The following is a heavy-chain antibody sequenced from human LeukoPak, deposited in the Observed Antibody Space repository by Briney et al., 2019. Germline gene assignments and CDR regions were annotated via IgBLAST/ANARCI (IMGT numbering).Heavy chain of an antibody. CDR1: GGSISSYY. V-gene: IGHV4-59*12. CDR2: IYYSGST. J-gene: IGHJ4*02. CDR3: ARDYYGSGSYYIDY. Sequence: SETLSLTCTVSGGSISSYYWSWIRQPPGKGLEWIGYIYYSGSTYYNPSLKSRVTISVDTSKNQFSLKLSSVTAADTAVYYCARDYYGSGSYYIDYWGQGTLVTVSS. D-gene: IGHD3-10*01.